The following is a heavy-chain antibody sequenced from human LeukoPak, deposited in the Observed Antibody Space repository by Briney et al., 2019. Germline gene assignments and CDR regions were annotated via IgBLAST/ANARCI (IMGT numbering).Heavy chain of an antibody. CDR3: ARGMVVYYDSSLSGFAFDI. Sequence: PGRSLRLSCAASGFTFSSYAMHWVRQAPGKGLEWVGVISYDGSNKYYADSVKGRLTISRDNSKNTLYLQMNSLRAEDTAVYYCARGMVVYYDSSLSGFAFDIWGQGTMVTVSS. V-gene: IGHV3-30*04. CDR1: GFTFSSYA. CDR2: ISYDGSNK. J-gene: IGHJ3*02. D-gene: IGHD3-22*01.